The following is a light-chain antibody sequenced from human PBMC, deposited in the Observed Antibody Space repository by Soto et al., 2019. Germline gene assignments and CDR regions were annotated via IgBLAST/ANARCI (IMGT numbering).Light chain of an antibody. V-gene: IGKV3D-15*01. J-gene: IGKJ1*01. Sequence: IVVTQSPATLSLSPGERATLSCRASQSIGSYLAWYQQKPGQAPRLLIYDASTRATGIPARFSGSGSGSDFTLTISSLQPEDFAVYYCQQYNNWPFTFGQGTKVDI. CDR2: DAS. CDR1: QSIGSY. CDR3: QQYNNWPFT.